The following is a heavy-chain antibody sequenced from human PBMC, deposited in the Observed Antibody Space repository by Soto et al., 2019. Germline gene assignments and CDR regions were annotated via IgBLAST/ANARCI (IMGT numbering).Heavy chain of an antibody. V-gene: IGHV4-59*01. CDR2: IYYSGST. D-gene: IGHD1-1*01. J-gene: IGHJ6*03. Sequence: SETLSLTCTVSGGSISSYYWSWIRQPPGKGLEWIGYIYYSGSTNYNPSLKSRVTISVDTSKNQFSLKLSSVTAADTAVYYCARDSATGTTGYYYYYYMDVWGKGTTVTVSS. CDR1: GGSISSYY. CDR3: ARDSATGTTGYYYYYYMDV.